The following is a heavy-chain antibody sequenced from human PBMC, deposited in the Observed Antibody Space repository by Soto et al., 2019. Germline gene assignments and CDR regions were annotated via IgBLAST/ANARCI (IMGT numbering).Heavy chain of an antibody. CDR3: VREQSGEIMTMTDAFDI. D-gene: IGHD3-16*01. Sequence: QVQLVQSGAEVQKPGASVKVSCKASGYTFTSYAIHWVRQAPGPRLEWMGWINAGNGNTQYSQKFQGRVTITRDTSASIAYMEVSSLRSEDTALYYCVREQSGEIMTMTDAFDIWGQGTMVTVSS. J-gene: IGHJ3*02. CDR1: GYTFTSYA. CDR2: INAGNGNT. V-gene: IGHV1-3*01.